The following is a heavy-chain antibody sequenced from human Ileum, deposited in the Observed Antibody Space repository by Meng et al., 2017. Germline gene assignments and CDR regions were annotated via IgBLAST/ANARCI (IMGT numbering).Heavy chain of an antibody. J-gene: IGHJ3*01. CDR3: AKNTHTGFDV. D-gene: IGHD5-18*01. Sequence: QVQLQQPGPGLVRPSQTLSLTCAISGASVSSRRDAWNWIRQSPSRGLEWLGRTYYRSKWYYGYAVSQRSRLTINPDTSKNQFSLQLNSVTPEDTAVYYCAKNTHTGFDVWGQGTMVTVSS. CDR1: GASVSSRRDA. CDR2: TYYRSKWYY. V-gene: IGHV6-1*01.